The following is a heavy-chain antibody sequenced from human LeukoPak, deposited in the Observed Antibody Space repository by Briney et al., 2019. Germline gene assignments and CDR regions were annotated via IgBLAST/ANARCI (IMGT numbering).Heavy chain of an antibody. CDR2: ISSSSSYI. D-gene: IGHD6-13*01. J-gene: IGHJ4*02. CDR1: GFTFSSYS. V-gene: IGHV3-21*01. Sequence: GGSLRLSCAASGFTFSSYSMNWVRQAPGKGLEWVSSISSSSSYIYYADSVKGRFTISRDNAKNSLYLQMNSLRAEDTAVYYCARDRAAAGTDLDYWVQGTLVTVSS. CDR3: ARDRAAAGTDLDY.